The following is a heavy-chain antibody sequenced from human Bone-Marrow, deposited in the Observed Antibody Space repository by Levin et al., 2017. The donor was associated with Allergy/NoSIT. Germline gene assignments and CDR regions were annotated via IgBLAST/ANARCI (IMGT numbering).Heavy chain of an antibody. CDR2: IWYDGSNK. V-gene: IGHV3-33*01. J-gene: IGHJ4*02. CDR3: ARDHPTAMDY. CDR1: GFTFSSYP. Sequence: GESLKISCAASGFTFSSYPMHWVRQAPGKGLDWVAVIWYDGSNKHYADSVKGRFTISRDNSKNTLYLQMNSLRAEDTAVYYCARDHPTAMDYWGQGTLVTVSS.